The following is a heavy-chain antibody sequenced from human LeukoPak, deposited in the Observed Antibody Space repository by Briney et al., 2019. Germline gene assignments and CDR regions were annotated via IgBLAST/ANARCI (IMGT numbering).Heavy chain of an antibody. V-gene: IGHV4-61*01. CDR3: ARDERGVAPDY. CDR1: GGSVSSGSYF. Sequence: PSETLSLTCTVSGGSVSSGSYFWHWIRQPPGRGLEWIGYIYYSGSTNYNPSLKSRVTISVDTSKNQFSLKLSSVTAADTAVYYCARDERGVAPDYWGQGTLVTVSS. CDR2: IYYSGST. J-gene: IGHJ4*02. D-gene: IGHD5-12*01.